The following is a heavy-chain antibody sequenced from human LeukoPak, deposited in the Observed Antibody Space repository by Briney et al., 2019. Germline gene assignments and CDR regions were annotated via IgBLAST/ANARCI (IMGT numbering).Heavy chain of an antibody. J-gene: IGHJ4*02. CDR1: GFTFDDYG. CDR2: INWNGGST. CDR3: ARDEYSSSSRLDY. D-gene: IGHD6-6*01. Sequence: LRLSCAASGFTFDDYGMSWVRQAPGKGLEWVSGINWNGGSTVYADSVKGRFTISRDNAKNSLYLQMNSLRAEDTALYYCARDEYSSSSRLDYWGQGTLVTVSS. V-gene: IGHV3-20*04.